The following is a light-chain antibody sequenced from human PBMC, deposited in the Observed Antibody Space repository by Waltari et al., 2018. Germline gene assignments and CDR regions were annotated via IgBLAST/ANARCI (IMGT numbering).Light chain of an antibody. V-gene: IGLV2-23*02. CDR3: CSYAGSSTHVL. CDR1: SSDVGGYHY. J-gene: IGLJ2*01. Sequence: QSALTQPASVSGSPGQSITISCTGTSSDVGGYHYVSWYQQYPGKAPKLMIYDVSKRPSGVSNRFSGSKSGNTASLTISGLQAEDEADYYCCSYAGSSTHVLFGGGKKLTVL. CDR2: DVS.